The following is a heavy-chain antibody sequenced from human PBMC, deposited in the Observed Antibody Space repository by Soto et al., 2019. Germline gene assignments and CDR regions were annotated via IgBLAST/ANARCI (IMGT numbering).Heavy chain of an antibody. CDR3: ATPPPYSSSSGDAFDI. Sequence: QVQLVQSGAEVKKPGASVKVSCKVSGYTLTELSMHWVRQAPGKGLEWMGGFDPEDGETIYAQKFQGRVTMTEDTSTDTAYMELSSLRSEDTAVYYCATPPPYSSSSGDAFDIWGQGTMVTVSS. CDR1: GYTLTELS. D-gene: IGHD6-6*01. CDR2: FDPEDGET. V-gene: IGHV1-24*01. J-gene: IGHJ3*02.